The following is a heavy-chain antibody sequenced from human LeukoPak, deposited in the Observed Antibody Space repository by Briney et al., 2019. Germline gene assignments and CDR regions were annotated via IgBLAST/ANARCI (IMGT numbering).Heavy chain of an antibody. D-gene: IGHD7-27*01. J-gene: IGHJ5*02. CDR3: ARGSWGSQGWFDP. V-gene: IGHV1-2*02. CDR2: INPNSGGT. Sequence: ASVKVSCKASGYTFTGYYMHWVRQAPGQGLEWMGWINPNSGGTNYAQKLQGRVTMTTDTSTSTAYMELRSLRSDDTAVYYCARGSWGSQGWFDPWGQGTLVTVSS. CDR1: GYTFTGYY.